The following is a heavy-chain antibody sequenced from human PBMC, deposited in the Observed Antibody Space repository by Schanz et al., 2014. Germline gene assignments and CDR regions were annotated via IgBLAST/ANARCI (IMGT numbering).Heavy chain of an antibody. Sequence: QVQLVESGGGVVQPGRSLRLSCAASGFTFSNFGLHWVRQAPGKGLNWVAVISSDGTNKYYADSVQGRFTLSKDFSKDTLYLQLTILRPEDTAVYYCARLATSKSRLGDAVDIWGQGTMVTVSS. CDR3: ARLATSKSRLGDAVDI. D-gene: IGHD6-6*01. CDR1: GFTFSNFG. J-gene: IGHJ3*02. CDR2: ISSDGTNK. V-gene: IGHV3-30*03.